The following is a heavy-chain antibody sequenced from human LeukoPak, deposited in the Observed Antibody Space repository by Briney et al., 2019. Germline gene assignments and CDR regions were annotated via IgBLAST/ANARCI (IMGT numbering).Heavy chain of an antibody. Sequence: GGSLRLSCAASGFTFSSYAMHWVRQAPGKGLEWVAVISYDGSNKYYADSVKGRFTISRDSSKNTLYLQMNSLRAEDTAVYYCAREGDGYNLDYWGQGTLVTVSS. CDR3: AREGDGYNLDY. CDR1: GFTFSSYA. CDR2: ISYDGSNK. J-gene: IGHJ4*02. V-gene: IGHV3-30*01. D-gene: IGHD5-24*01.